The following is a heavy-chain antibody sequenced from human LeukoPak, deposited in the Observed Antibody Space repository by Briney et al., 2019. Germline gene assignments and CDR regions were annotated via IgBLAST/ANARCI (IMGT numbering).Heavy chain of an antibody. Sequence: GGSLRLSCAASGFTFSSYGMHWVRQAPGKGLEWVAVIWYDGSNKYYADSVKGRFTISRDNSKNTLYLQMNSLRAEDTAVYYCARPTYGDYEPFFDYWGQGTLVTVSS. D-gene: IGHD4-17*01. CDR1: GFTFSSYG. CDR2: IWYDGSNK. J-gene: IGHJ4*02. V-gene: IGHV3-33*08. CDR3: ARPTYGDYEPFFDY.